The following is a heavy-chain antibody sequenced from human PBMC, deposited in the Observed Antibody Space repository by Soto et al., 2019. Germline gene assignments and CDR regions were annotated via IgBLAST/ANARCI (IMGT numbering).Heavy chain of an antibody. CDR1: GFTFSSYG. Sequence: QVQLVESGGGVVQPGRSLRLSCAASGFTFSSYGMHWVRQAPGKGLEWVAVISYDGSNKYYADSVKGRFTISRDNSKNTLYLQMNSLRAEDTAVYYCAKDGEVGEDGGMAVWGQGTTVTVSS. J-gene: IGHJ6*02. V-gene: IGHV3-30*18. CDR3: AKDGEVGEDGGMAV. CDR2: ISYDGSNK. D-gene: IGHD3-10*01.